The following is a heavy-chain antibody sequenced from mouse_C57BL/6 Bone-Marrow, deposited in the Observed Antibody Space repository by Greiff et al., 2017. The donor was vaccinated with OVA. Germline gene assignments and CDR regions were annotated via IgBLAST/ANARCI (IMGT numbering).Heavy chain of an antibody. J-gene: IGHJ3*01. D-gene: IGHD1-1*01. V-gene: IGHV1-81*01. Sequence: QVHVKQSGAELARPGASVKLSCKASGYTFTSYGISWVKQRTGQGLEWIGEIYPRSGNTYYNEKFKGKATLTADKSSSTAYMELRSLTSEDSAVYFCARRSSYSPAWFAYWGQGTLVTVSA. CDR2: IYPRSGNT. CDR3: ARRSSYSPAWFAY. CDR1: GYTFTSYG.